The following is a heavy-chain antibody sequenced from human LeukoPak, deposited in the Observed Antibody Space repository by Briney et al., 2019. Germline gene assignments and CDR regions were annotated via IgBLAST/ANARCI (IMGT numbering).Heavy chain of an antibody. Sequence: SETLSLTCTVSGGSVSSYYWSWIRQPAGKGLEWIGRIYTSGSTNYNPSLKSRVTMSVDTSKNQFSLKLSSVTAADTAVYYCARVNNFWSGYRGGNWFDPWGQGTLVTVSS. V-gene: IGHV4-4*07. CDR2: IYTSGST. D-gene: IGHD3-3*01. CDR1: GGSVSSYY. CDR3: ARVNNFWSGYRGGNWFDP. J-gene: IGHJ5*02.